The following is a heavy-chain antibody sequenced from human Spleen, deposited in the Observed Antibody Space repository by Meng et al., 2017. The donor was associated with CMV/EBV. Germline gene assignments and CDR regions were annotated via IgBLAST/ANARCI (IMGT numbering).Heavy chain of an antibody. Sequence: GGSLRLSCKGSGYSFTSYWIGWVRQMPGKGLEWMGMIYPGDSDIRYSPSFQGHVTFSADKSISTAYLQWSSLKASDTAMYYCARLDYLDSSGYRSRYHWFDPWGQGALVTVSS. CDR1: GYSFTSYW. D-gene: IGHD3-22*01. J-gene: IGHJ5*02. CDR3: ARLDYLDSSGYRSRYHWFDP. V-gene: IGHV5-51*01. CDR2: IYPGDSDI.